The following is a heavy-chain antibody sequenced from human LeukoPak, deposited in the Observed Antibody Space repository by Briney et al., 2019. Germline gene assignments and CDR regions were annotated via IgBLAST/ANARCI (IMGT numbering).Heavy chain of an antibody. CDR3: ARRRRFEDAFDI. J-gene: IGHJ3*02. CDR1: GGSISSYY. CDR2: IYYSGST. D-gene: IGHD3-3*01. V-gene: IGHV4-59*08. Sequence: SETLSLTCTVSGGSISSYYWSWIRQPPGKGLEWIGYIYYSGSTNYNPSLKSRVTISVDTSKNQFSLKLSSVTAADTAVYYCARRRRFEDAFDIWGQGTMVTVSS.